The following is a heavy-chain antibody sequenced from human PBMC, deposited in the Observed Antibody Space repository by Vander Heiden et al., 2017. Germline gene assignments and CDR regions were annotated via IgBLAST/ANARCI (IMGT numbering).Heavy chain of an antibody. CDR3: LNDLHDIFYFA. CDR1: GFAFSSYS. J-gene: IGHJ4*01. V-gene: IGHV3-64D*06. Sequence: EVHVVASGGGLVQPGASMRLSCSASGFAFSSYSMHWVRQAPGKGLEYVSAVSPSGSGPYYADSVRGRFTISRDNSKNTLFLHLNSMAADDTAVYYCLNDLHDIFYFARGHGSLVSISS. CDR2: VSPSGSGP. D-gene: IGHD1-26*01.